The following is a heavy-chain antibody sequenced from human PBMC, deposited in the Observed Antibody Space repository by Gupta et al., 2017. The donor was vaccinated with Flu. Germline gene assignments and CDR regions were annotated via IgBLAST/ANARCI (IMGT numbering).Heavy chain of an antibody. CDR1: GFTFSGST. CDR3: ARGMDGGWFDP. Sequence: EVQLVESGGGLVQPGGSLKLSCAASGFTFSGSTMPWVRQASGKGLEWVSRIRSKANNYATVYAASVKGRFTISRDDSRNTAYLQMNSLQTDDTAVYYCARGMDGGWFDPRGQGTLVTVSS. D-gene: IGHD3/OR15-3a*01. J-gene: IGHJ5*02. V-gene: IGHV3-73*01. CDR2: IRSKANNYAT.